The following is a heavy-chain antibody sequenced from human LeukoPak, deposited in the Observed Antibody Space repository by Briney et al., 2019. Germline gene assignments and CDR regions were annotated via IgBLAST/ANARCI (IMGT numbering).Heavy chain of an antibody. CDR1: GYRFTSYW. V-gene: IGHV5-10-1*04. CDR2: IDPSDSYT. D-gene: IGHD3-16*01. CDR3: ARHAGNAFVDY. Sequence: GESLRISCKVSGYRFTSYWINWVRQMPGKGLEWMGRIDPSDSYTKYSPSFQGQVSISADRSISTAYLQWSSLKSSDTAMYYCARHAGNAFVDYWGQGTLVTVSS. J-gene: IGHJ4*02.